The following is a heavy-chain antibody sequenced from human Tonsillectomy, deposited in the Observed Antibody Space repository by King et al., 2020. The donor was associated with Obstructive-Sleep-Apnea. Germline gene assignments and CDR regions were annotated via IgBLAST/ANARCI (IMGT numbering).Heavy chain of an antibody. J-gene: IGHJ6*02. D-gene: IGHD1-14*01. CDR3: ASLPGLN. CDR1: GGSISSYY. V-gene: IGHV4-59*01. CDR2: IYYSGSP. Sequence: QLQESGPGLVKPSETLSLTCTVSGGSISSYYWSWIRQPPGKGLEWIGYIYYSGSPNYNPSLKSRVTISVDTSKNQFSLKLSSVTAADTAVYYCASLPGLNWGQGTTVTVSS.